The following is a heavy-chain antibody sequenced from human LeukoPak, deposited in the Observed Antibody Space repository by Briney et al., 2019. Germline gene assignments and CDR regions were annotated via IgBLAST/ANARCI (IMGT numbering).Heavy chain of an antibody. D-gene: IGHD4-17*01. Sequence: GGSLRLSCAASGFTFSNYWMSWVRQAPGKGPEWVANIKQDGSEKYYVDSVKGRSTISRDNAKNSVYLQLNSLRGEDTAVYYCARQGAVTTSFDFWGQGTLVTVSS. CDR3: ARQGAVTTSFDF. CDR2: IKQDGSEK. V-gene: IGHV3-7*01. CDR1: GFTFSNYW. J-gene: IGHJ4*02.